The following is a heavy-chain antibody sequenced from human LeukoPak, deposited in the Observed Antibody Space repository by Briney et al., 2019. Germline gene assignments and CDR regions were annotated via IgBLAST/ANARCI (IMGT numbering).Heavy chain of an antibody. V-gene: IGHV4-59*12. CDR1: GGSTSGYY. Sequence: PSETLSLTCTVSGGSTSGYYWSWIRQPPGKGLEWIGYVYHSGNTNYNPSLRTRVTLSLDTSKNQFYLKLSSVTAADTAVYYCARIPRGYLGNWFDPWGQGTLVTVSS. CDR2: VYHSGNT. J-gene: IGHJ5*02. D-gene: IGHD3-10*01. CDR3: ARIPRGYLGNWFDP.